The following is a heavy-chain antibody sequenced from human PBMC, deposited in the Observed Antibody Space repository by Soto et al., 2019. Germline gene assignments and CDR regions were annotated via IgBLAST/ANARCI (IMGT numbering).Heavy chain of an antibody. J-gene: IGHJ4*02. V-gene: IGHV4-30-4*01. CDR1: GGSISSGDYY. D-gene: IGHD6-19*01. CDR2: IYYSGST. CDR3: ARGGSVAGTELSY. Sequence: QVQLQESGPGLVKPSQTLSLTCTVSGGSISSGDYYWSWIRQPPGKGLEWIGYIYYSGSTYYNPSLKSRVTISVYTSKNQFSLKLSSVTAADTAVYYCARGGSVAGTELSYWGQGTLVTVSS.